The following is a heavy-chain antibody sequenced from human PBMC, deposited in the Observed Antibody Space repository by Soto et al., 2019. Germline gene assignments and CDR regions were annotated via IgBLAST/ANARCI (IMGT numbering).Heavy chain of an antibody. V-gene: IGHV4-59*01. J-gene: IGHJ5*02. CDR2: IYYSGST. Sequence: SETMSLTCPVSGGSISSYYWSWIRQPPGKGLEWIGYIYYSGSTIYNPSLKSRVIISVDTSKNQFSLKLSSVTAADTAVYYCARYGSGSSVWFDPWGQGTLVTVSS. CDR3: ARYGSGSSVWFDP. CDR1: GGSISSYY. D-gene: IGHD3-10*01.